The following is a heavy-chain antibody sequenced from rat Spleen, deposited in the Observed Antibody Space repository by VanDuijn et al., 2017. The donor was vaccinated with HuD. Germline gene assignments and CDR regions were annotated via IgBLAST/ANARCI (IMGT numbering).Heavy chain of an antibody. Sequence: EVQLQESGPGLVKPSQSLSLTCSLTGYSITSTYWGWIRKFPGNKMEWMGYISYSGSTSYNPSLKSRISITRDTSKNQFFLQLNSVTTEDTATYYCARWDFSSYPDYWGQGVMVTVSS. CDR3: ARWDFSSYPDY. CDR1: GYSITSTY. CDR2: ISYSGST. V-gene: IGHV3-1*01. D-gene: IGHD1-8*01. J-gene: IGHJ2*01.